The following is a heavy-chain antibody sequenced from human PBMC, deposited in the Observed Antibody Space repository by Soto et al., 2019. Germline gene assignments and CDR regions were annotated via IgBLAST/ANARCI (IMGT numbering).Heavy chain of an antibody. J-gene: IGHJ5*01. CDR1: GGSISSGNDY. V-gene: IGHV4-30-4*08. CDR2: IHYGGNT. D-gene: IGHD2-15*01. Sequence: QVQLQESGPGLVKPSQTVSLTCTVSGGSISSGNDYWSWIRQPPGKGLEWIGYIHYGGNTNYNPSLKSRLTMSLDTSKNQCSLKLSSVTAADTAVYYCARDQGYHYDSWGQGILVTVSS. CDR3: ARDQGYHYDS.